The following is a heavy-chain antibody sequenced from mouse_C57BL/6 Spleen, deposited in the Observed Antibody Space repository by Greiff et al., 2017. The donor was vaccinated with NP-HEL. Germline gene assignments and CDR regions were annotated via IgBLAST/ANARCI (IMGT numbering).Heavy chain of an antibody. CDR1: GFTFSDYG. Sequence: EVKLMESGGGLVKPGGSLKLSCAASGFTFSDYGMHWVRQAPEKGLEWVAYISSGSSTIYYADTVKGRFTISRDNAKNTLFLQMTSLRSEDTAMYYCARPSYYGFDFDYWGQGTTLTVSS. CDR2: ISSGSSTI. J-gene: IGHJ2*01. D-gene: IGHD1-2*01. CDR3: ARPSYYGFDFDY. V-gene: IGHV5-17*01.